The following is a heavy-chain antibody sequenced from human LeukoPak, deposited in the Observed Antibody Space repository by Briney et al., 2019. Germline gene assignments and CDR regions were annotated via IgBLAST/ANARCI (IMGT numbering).Heavy chain of an antibody. V-gene: IGHV1-18*01. CDR1: GYTFTSYG. CDR2: ISAYNGNT. Sequence: ASVKVSCKASGYTFTSYGISWVRQAPGQGLERMGWISAYNGNTNYAQKLQGRVTMTRDTSISTAYMELSRLRSDDTAVYYCARDQSDLPIDYWGQGTLVTVSS. J-gene: IGHJ4*02. CDR3: ARDQSDLPIDY.